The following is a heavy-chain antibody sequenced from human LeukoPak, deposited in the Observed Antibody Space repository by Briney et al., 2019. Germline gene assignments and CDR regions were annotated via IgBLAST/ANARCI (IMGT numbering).Heavy chain of an antibody. J-gene: IGHJ4*02. V-gene: IGHV1-69*04. D-gene: IGHD4-4*01. CDR1: GGTFSSYA. CDR3: ARDKGATVTTTIGARFDY. Sequence: ASVKVSCKASGGTFSSYAISWVRQAPGQGLEWMGRIIPILGIANYAQKFQGRVTITADKSTSTAYMELSSLRSEDTAVYYCARDKGATVTTTIGARFDYWGQGTLVTVSS. CDR2: IIPILGIA.